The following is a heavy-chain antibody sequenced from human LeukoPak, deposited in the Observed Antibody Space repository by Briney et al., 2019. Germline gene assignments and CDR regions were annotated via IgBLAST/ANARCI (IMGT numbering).Heavy chain of an antibody. CDR1: GYTFTSYG. CDR2: INTNTGNP. V-gene: IGHV7-4-1*02. CDR3: ARVAYGDLYNWFDP. D-gene: IGHD4-17*01. J-gene: IGHJ5*02. Sequence: GASVKVSCKASGYTFTSYGISWVRQAPGQGLEWMGWINTNTGNPTYAQGFTGRFVFSLDTSVSTAYLQISSLKAEDTAVYYCARVAYGDLYNWFDPWGQGTLVTVSS.